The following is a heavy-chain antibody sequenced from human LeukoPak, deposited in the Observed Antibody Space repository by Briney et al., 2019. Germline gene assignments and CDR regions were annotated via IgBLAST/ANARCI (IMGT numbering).Heavy chain of an antibody. CDR1: GYTFTGYY. J-gene: IGHJ6*03. V-gene: IGHV1-2*02. CDR3: ARDSAASLWYYYYYMDV. D-gene: IGHD2-15*01. Sequence: GASVKVSCKASGYTFTGYYMHWVRQAPGQGLEWMGWINPNSGGTNYAQKFQGRVTMTRDTSISTAYMELSRLRSDDTAVYYCARDSAASLWYYYYYMDVWGKGTTVTVSS. CDR2: INPNSGGT.